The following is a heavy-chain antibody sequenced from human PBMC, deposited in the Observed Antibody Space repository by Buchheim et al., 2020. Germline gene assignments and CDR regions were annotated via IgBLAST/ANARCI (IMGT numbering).Heavy chain of an antibody. Sequence: QVQLVESGGGVVQPGRSLRLSCAASGFTFSSYGMHWVRQAPGKGLEWVAVISYDGSNKYYADSVKGRFTISRDHSKNTLYLQMNSLRAEDTAVYYCAKGGYHYVWGSYRPDYWGQGTL. CDR1: GFTFSSYG. CDR3: AKGGYHYVWGSYRPDY. V-gene: IGHV3-30*18. CDR2: ISYDGSNK. J-gene: IGHJ4*02. D-gene: IGHD3-16*02.